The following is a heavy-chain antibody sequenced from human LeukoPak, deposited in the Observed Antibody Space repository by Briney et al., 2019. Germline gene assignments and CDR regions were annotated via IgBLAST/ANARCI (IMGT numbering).Heavy chain of an antibody. CDR3: ARGGEWSSSPLDH. J-gene: IGHJ4*02. CDR2: IYTSGTT. CDR1: GGSIRXXX. V-gene: IGHV4-4*07. Sequence: PSETLSLTCTVSGGSIRXXXXXWVRQPAGXXXXXSGRIYTSGTTSYNXXXXXXXTMSVTTSQNQISLNQSSLTAADTAVYYCARGGEWSSSPLDHWGQGALVTVSS. D-gene: IGHD6-6*01.